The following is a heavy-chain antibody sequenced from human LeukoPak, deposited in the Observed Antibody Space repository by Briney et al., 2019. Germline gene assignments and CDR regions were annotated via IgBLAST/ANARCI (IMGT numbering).Heavy chain of an antibody. CDR1: GGSFSGYY. CDR2: INHSGST. Sequence: PSETLSLTCAVYGGSFSGYYWSWIRQPPGKGLEWIGEINHSGSTNYNPSLKSRVTISVDTSKNQFSLKLNSVTATDTAVYYCARHGGSGAPDNWGQGTLVTVSS. V-gene: IGHV4-34*01. J-gene: IGHJ4*02. CDR3: ARHGGSGAPDN. D-gene: IGHD3-10*01.